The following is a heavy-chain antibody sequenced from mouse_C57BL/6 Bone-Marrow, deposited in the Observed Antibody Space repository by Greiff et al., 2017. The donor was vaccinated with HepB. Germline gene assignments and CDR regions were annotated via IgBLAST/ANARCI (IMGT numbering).Heavy chain of an antibody. Sequence: VQLQQSGPELVKPGASVKISCKASGYTFTDYYMNWVKQSHGKSLEWIGDINPNNGGTSYNQKFKGKATLTVDKSSSTAYMELRSLTSEDSAVYYCARGNHYDYEGFAYWGQGTLVTVSA. D-gene: IGHD2-4*01. CDR2: INPNNGGT. CDR1: GYTFTDYY. CDR3: ARGNHYDYEGFAY. J-gene: IGHJ3*01. V-gene: IGHV1-26*01.